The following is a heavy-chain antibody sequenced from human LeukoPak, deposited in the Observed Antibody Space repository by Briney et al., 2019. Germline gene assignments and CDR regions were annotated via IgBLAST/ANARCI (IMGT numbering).Heavy chain of an antibody. CDR2: FYYSGNT. V-gene: IGHV4-39*07. CDR3: ARGDRIIGGEFDY. Sequence: PSETLSLTCTVSGDSISSSSYYWGWIRQPPGKGLEWIGYFYYSGNTYYNSSLKSRVTISVDTSKNQFSLKLSSVTAADTAVYYCARGDRIIGGEFDYWGQGTLVTVSS. CDR1: GDSISSSSYY. D-gene: IGHD2/OR15-2a*01. J-gene: IGHJ4*02.